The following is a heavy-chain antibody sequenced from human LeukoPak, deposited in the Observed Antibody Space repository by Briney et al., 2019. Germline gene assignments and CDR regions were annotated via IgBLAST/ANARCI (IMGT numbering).Heavy chain of an antibody. CDR3: AKLIQLERSVYAFDI. CDR2: IRYDGSNK. Sequence: PGGSLRLSCAASGFTFSSYGMHWVRQAPGKGLEWVAFIRYDGSNKYYADSVKGRFTISRDNSKNTLYLQMNSLRAEDTAVYYCAKLIQLERSVYAFDIWGQGTMVTVSS. CDR1: GFTFSSYG. D-gene: IGHD1-1*01. V-gene: IGHV3-30*02. J-gene: IGHJ3*02.